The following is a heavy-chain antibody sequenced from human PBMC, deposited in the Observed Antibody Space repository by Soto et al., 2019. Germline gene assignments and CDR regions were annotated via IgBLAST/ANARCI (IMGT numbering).Heavy chain of an antibody. CDR1: GGSISSGDYY. CDR3: ARVPGGSNWFDP. D-gene: IGHD3-16*01. Sequence: SETLSLTCTVSGGSISSGDYYWSWIRQPPGKGLEWIGYVYYSGSTYYNPSLKSRVTISVDTSKNQFSLKLSSVTAADTAVYYCARVPGGSNWFDPWGQGTLVTVSS. J-gene: IGHJ5*02. CDR2: VYYSGST. V-gene: IGHV4-30-4*01.